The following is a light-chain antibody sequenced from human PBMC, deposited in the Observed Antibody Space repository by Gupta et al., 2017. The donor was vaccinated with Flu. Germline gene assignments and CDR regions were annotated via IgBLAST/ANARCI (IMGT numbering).Light chain of an antibody. V-gene: IGLV1-40*01. CDR2: GNS. Sequence: QSVLTQPPSVAGAQGQRVTISCTESSSNVGATYDVHWYQQLPGAAPRRLIYGNSHRPSGVPDRFSGSKSGTSASLTITGLQAEDEADYYCQSYDNTFREGFGGGTKVTVL. J-gene: IGLJ2*01. CDR1: SSNVGATYD. CDR3: QSYDNTFREG.